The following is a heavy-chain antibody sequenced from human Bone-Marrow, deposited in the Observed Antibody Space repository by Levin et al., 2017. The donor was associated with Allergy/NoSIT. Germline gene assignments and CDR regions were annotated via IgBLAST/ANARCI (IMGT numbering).Heavy chain of an antibody. D-gene: IGHD3-10*01. CDR3: ARESYYYDSGSYYPFDY. Sequence: GGSLRLSCAASGFTVSSNYMSWVRQAPGKGLEWVSVIYSDSSTYYADSVKGRFTISRDNSKNTLYLQMNSLRAEDTAVYYCARESYYYDSGSYYPFDYWGQGTLVTVSS. CDR1: GFTVSSNY. CDR2: IYSDSST. V-gene: IGHV3-53*01. J-gene: IGHJ4*02.